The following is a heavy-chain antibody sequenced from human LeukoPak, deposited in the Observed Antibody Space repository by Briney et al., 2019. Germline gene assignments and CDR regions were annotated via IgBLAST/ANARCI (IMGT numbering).Heavy chain of an antibody. V-gene: IGHV3-23*01. Sequence: PGGSLRLSCAASGFTFSSYAMSWVRQAPGKGLEWVSAISGSGGSTYYADSVKGRFTISRDNSKNTLYLQMNSLRAEDTAVYYCAKVDYYDSSGCSTFDYWGQGTLVTVSS. CDR2: ISGSGGST. CDR3: AKVDYYDSSGCSTFDY. CDR1: GFTFSSYA. J-gene: IGHJ4*02. D-gene: IGHD3-22*01.